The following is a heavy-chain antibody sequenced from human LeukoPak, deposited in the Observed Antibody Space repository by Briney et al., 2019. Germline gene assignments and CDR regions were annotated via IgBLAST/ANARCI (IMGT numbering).Heavy chain of an antibody. CDR1: GLTFSSYS. V-gene: IGHV3-21*01. D-gene: IGHD5-18*01. CDR2: ISSSSSYI. J-gene: IGHJ3*02. CDR3: ARDREYSYGHDAFDI. Sequence: GGSLRLSCAASGLTFSSYSMNWVRQAPGKGLEWVSSISSSSSYIYYADSVKGRFTISRDNAKNSLYLQMNSLRAEDTAVYYCARDREYSYGHDAFDIWGQGTMVTVSS.